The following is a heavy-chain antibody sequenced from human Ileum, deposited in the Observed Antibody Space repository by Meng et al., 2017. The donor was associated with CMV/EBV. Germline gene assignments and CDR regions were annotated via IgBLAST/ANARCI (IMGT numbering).Heavy chain of an antibody. CDR3: AKDPHEFWSPYFLES. CDR1: GFTFTHYG. D-gene: IGHD3-3*01. J-gene: IGHJ4*02. V-gene: IGHV3-30*02. CDR2: MRYDGEDE. Sequence: GGSLRLSCVTSGFTFTHYGVHWVRQAPGKGLEWVASMRYDGEDEYYKDSVKGRFTISRDNSQNMLYLQMNSLRAEDAGLYHCAKDPHEFWSPYFLESWGQGTLVTFSS.